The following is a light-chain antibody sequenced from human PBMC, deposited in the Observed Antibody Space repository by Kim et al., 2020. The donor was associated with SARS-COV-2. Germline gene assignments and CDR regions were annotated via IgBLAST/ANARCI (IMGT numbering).Light chain of an antibody. Sequence: QGVTLSCTGSSSNSGAGYDVHWYQQLPGTAPKRLIYGNSNRPSGVPDRFSGSKSGTSASLAITGLQAEDEADYYCQSYDSSLSGWVFGGGTQLTVL. J-gene: IGLJ3*02. V-gene: IGLV1-40*01. CDR2: GNS. CDR1: SSNSGAGYD. CDR3: QSYDSSLSGWV.